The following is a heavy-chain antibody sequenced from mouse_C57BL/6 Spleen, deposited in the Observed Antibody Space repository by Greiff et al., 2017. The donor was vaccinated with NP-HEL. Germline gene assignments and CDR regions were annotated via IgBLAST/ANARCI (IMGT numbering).Heavy chain of an antibody. V-gene: IGHV6-3*01. J-gene: IGHJ2*01. CDR1: GFTFSNYW. Sequence: EVKLQESGGGLVQPGGSMKLSCVASGFTFSNYWMNWVRQSPEKGLEWVAQIRLKSDNYATHYAESVKGRFTISRDDSKSSVYLQMNNLRAEDTGIYYCTLIYYGSSLYFDYWGQGTTLTVSS. CDR3: TLIYYGSSLYFDY. D-gene: IGHD1-1*01. CDR2: IRLKSDNYAT.